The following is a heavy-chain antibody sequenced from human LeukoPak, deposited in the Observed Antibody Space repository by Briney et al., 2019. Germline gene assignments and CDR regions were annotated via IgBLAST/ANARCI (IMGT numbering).Heavy chain of an antibody. CDR2: ISSSSSYI. V-gene: IGHV3-21*01. CDR3: ARDYLSPGGFLEWLLVLDY. Sequence: SGGSLRLSCAASGFTFGSYAMNWVRQAPGKGLEWVSSISSSSSYIYYADLVKGRFTISRDNAKNSLYLQMNSLRAEDTAVYYCARDYLSPGGFLEWLLVLDYWGQGTLVTVSS. J-gene: IGHJ4*02. D-gene: IGHD3-3*01. CDR1: GFTFGSYA.